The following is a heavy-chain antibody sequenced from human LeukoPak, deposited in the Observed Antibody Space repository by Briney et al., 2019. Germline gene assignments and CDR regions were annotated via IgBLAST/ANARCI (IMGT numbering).Heavy chain of an antibody. CDR2: MKPDSGAT. Sequence: GASVKVSCNASGYTFNTYDINWVRQATGQGLEWMGWMKPDSGATGYAPRFQGRVTITRNMSISTAYMELSSLRSEDTAVYYCVRGGLHCRGTDCYSTGLFDSWGRGTLVIVSS. J-gene: IGHJ4*02. V-gene: IGHV1-8*03. CDR1: GYTFNTYD. D-gene: IGHD2-21*02. CDR3: VRGGLHCRGTDCYSTGLFDS.